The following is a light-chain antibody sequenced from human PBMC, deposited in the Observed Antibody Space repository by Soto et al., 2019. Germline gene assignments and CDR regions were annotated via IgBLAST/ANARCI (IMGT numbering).Light chain of an antibody. V-gene: IGKV1-5*03. CDR1: QSISTW. Sequence: DIQLTQSPSTLSASIGDRVTITCRASQSISTWLAWYQQKPGTAPKLLIYKASTLEGGVPSRFSGSRSGTEFTLTVSSRQPDDFATYYCQQYNDSFPYTFGQGTKLEIK. J-gene: IGKJ2*01. CDR3: QQYNDSFPYT. CDR2: KAS.